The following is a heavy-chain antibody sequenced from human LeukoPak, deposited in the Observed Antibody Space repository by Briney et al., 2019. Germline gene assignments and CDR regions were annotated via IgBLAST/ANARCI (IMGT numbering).Heavy chain of an antibody. J-gene: IGHJ3*02. D-gene: IGHD3-9*01. CDR1: GGSISSSSYY. Sequence: SQTLSLTCTVSGGSISSSSYYWGWIRQPPGKGLEWIVSIYYSGSTNSNPSLKSRVTLSVDTSKNQFSLKLSSVPAADTAVYYCARGYYDILTGYLEGAFDIWGQGTMVTVSS. CDR2: IYYSGST. CDR3: ARGYYDILTGYLEGAFDI. V-gene: IGHV4-39*07.